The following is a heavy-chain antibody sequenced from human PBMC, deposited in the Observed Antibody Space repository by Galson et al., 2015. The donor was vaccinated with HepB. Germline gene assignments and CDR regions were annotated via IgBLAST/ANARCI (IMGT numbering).Heavy chain of an antibody. V-gene: IGHV1-69*02. CDR1: GGTFSSYT. J-gene: IGHJ4*02. CDR3: ASGAGSSSWDYYFDY. Sequence: SVKVSCKASGGTFSSYTISWVRQAPGQGLEWMGRIIPILGIANYAQKFQGRVTITADKSTSTAYMELSSLRSEDTAVYYCASGAGSSSWDYYFDYWGQGTLVTVSS. D-gene: IGHD6-13*01. CDR2: IIPILGIA.